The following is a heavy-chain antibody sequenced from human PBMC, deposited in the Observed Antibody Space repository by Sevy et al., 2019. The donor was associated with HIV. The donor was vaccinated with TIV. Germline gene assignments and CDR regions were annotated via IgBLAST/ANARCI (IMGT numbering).Heavy chain of an antibody. J-gene: IGHJ4*02. CDR2: TYYRSKWYT. V-gene: IGHV6-1*01. D-gene: IGHD5-12*01. CDR1: GDSVASSSAA. Sequence: SQTLSLTCAISGDSVASSSAAWSWIRQSPSRGLEWLGRTYYRSKWYTDYALSVKSRIIINPDTSKNQFSLQLNSVTPEDTAVYYCARAEVATGGYDYWGQGTLVTVSS. CDR3: ARAEVATGGYDY.